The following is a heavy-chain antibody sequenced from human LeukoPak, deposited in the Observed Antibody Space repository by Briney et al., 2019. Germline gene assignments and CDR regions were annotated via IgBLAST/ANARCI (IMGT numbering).Heavy chain of an antibody. V-gene: IGHV4-59*01. Sequence: PGGSLRLSCAASGFTFSSYAMHWVRQAPGKGLEWIGYIYYSGSTNYNPSLKSRVTISVDTSKNQFSLKLSSVTAADTAVYYCARMVSTIAWGARLDYWGQGTLVTVSS. CDR1: GFTFSSYA. CDR2: IYYSGST. J-gene: IGHJ4*02. D-gene: IGHD5-24*01. CDR3: ARMVSTIAWGARLDY.